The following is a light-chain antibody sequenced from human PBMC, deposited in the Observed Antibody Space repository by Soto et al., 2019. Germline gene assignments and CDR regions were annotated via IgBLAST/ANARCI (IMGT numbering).Light chain of an antibody. CDR2: GAS. Sequence: EILMTQSPATLSVARGERATLSCRASQSLNRNLAWYQQKPGQAPRLIIYGASTRASGIPARFSGSGSGTEFTLTISSLQSEDFALYYCQHYNDWPPAFTFGPGTKVDL. CDR3: QHYNDWPPAFT. CDR1: QSLNRN. V-gene: IGKV3D-15*01. J-gene: IGKJ3*01.